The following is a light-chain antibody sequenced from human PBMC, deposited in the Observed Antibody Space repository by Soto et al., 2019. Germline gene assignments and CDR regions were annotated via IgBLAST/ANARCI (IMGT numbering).Light chain of an antibody. J-gene: IGLJ1*01. CDR2: EVN. CDR1: SSDVGGYNY. Sequence: QSALTQPPSASGSPGQSVTISCTGTSSDVGGYNYVSWYQQHPGKVPKLMVYEVNKRPSGVPDRFSGSKSGNTASLTVSGLQAEEEAADYCTSYAGGNNVFGTGTKLTVL. V-gene: IGLV2-8*01. CDR3: TSYAGGNNV.